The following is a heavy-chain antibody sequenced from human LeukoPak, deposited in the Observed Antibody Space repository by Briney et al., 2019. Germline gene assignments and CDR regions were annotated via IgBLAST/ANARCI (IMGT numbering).Heavy chain of an antibody. D-gene: IGHD4-17*01. V-gene: IGHV3-21*01. CDR2: ISTSSGYI. J-gene: IGHJ4*02. CDR3: ARNRGDPSYFDY. CDR1: GFTFSGYS. Sequence: GGPLRLSCAASGFTFSGYSMNWVRQAPGKGLEWVSSISTSSGYIYYADSVQGRFTISRDNAKNSLYLQMNSLRAEDTAMYYCARNRGDPSYFDYWGQGILVTVSS.